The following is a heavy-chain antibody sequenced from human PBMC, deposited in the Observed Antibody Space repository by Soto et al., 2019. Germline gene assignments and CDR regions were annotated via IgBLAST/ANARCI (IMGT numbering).Heavy chain of an antibody. CDR1: GGSFSGYY. D-gene: IGHD3-10*01. CDR2: INHSGST. Sequence: QVQLQQWGAGLLKPSETLSLTCAVYGGSFSGYYWSWIRQPPGKGLEWIGEINHSGSTNYNPSLKRRVPISVDTSKNQFSLKLSSVTAADTAVYYCARAIIFTYYYGSGSGGWFDPWGQGTLVTVSS. V-gene: IGHV4-34*01. CDR3: ARAIIFTYYYGSGSGGWFDP. J-gene: IGHJ5*02.